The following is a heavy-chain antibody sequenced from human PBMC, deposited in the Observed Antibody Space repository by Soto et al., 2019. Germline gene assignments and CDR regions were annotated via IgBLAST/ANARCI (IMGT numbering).Heavy chain of an antibody. D-gene: IGHD6-19*01. CDR3: AKDWGIAVAAH. Sequence: LRLSCAASGFTFSSTGMHWVRQAPGKGLEWVAVISHDGGNKYYGDSVKGRFTISRDNSKNTLYLQMNSLRADDTAVYYCAKDWGIAVAAHWGQGTLVTVSS. CDR2: ISHDGGNK. J-gene: IGHJ4*02. V-gene: IGHV3-30*18. CDR1: GFTFSSTG.